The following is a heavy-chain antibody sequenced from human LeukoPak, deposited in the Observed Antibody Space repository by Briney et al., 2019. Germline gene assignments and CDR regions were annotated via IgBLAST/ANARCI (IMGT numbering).Heavy chain of an antibody. J-gene: IGHJ4*02. D-gene: IGHD3-22*01. Sequence: PSETLSFTCAVSGASVTSHHWAWIRQPAGKGLEWVGRVHFGGSTNYNPSLRSRVAISLDKSKNELSLTLKSVSAADTAYYCTRDESSRGDSGGYHYWGRGVLVTVSS. CDR3: TRDESSRGDSGGYHY. V-gene: IGHV4-4*07. CDR2: VHFGGST. CDR1: GASVTSHH.